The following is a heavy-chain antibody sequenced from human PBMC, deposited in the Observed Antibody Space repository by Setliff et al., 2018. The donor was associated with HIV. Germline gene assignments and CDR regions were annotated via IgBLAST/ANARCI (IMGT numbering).Heavy chain of an antibody. CDR3: AKKKGFYDVLTGMDY. CDR1: GFTFRSYA. V-gene: IGHV3-23*01. CDR2: ITGGGGST. Sequence: GGSLRLSCAASGFTFRSYAMSCVRQAPGKGLEWVSVITGGGGSTFYADSVKGRFTISRDNSKNTLHLQMISLRAEDTAVYYCAKKKGFYDVLTGMDYWGQGTLVTVSS. J-gene: IGHJ4*02. D-gene: IGHD3-9*01.